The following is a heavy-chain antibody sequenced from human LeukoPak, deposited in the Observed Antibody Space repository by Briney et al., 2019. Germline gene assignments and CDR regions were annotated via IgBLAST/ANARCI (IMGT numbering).Heavy chain of an antibody. D-gene: IGHD3-22*01. V-gene: IGHV1-18*03. CDR3: ARDIYYDSSGYPYYYYGMDV. J-gene: IGHJ6*02. CDR2: ISAYNGNT. CDR1: GYTFTSYG. Sequence: ASVKVSCKASGYTFTSYGISWVRQAPGQGLEWMGWISAYNGNTNYAQKLQGRVTMTTDTSTSTAYMELRSLRSDDMAVYYCARDIYYDSSGYPYYYYGMDVWGQGTTVTVSS.